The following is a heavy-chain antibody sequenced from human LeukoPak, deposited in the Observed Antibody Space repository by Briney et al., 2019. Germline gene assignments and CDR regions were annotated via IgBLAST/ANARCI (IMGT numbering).Heavy chain of an antibody. CDR3: ARDLRKRDYDSSGYYSRFDP. D-gene: IGHD3-22*01. Sequence: GASVKVSCKASGYTFISYYMHWVRQAPGQGLEWMGIINPSGGSTSYAQKFQGRVTMTRDMSTSTVYMERSSLRSEDTAVYYCARDLRKRDYDSSGYYSRFDPWGQGTLVTVSS. CDR1: GYTFISYY. CDR2: INPSGGST. V-gene: IGHV1-46*01. J-gene: IGHJ5*02.